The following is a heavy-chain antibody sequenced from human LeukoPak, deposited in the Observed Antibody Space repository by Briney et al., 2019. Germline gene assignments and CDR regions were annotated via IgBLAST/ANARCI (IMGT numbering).Heavy chain of an antibody. CDR1: GFTFSSYW. V-gene: IGHV3-7*01. CDR2: IKQDGSEK. CDR3: AALDTYYYDSSGHDY. D-gene: IGHD3-22*01. Sequence: PGGSLRLSCAASGFTFSSYWMSWVRQAPGKGLEWVANIKQDGSEKYYVDSVKGRFTISRDNAKNSLYLQMNSLRAEDTAVYYCAALDTYYYDSSGHDYWGQGTLVTVSS. J-gene: IGHJ4*02.